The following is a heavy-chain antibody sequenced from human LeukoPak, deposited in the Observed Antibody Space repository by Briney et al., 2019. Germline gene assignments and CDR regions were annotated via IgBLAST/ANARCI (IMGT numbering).Heavy chain of an antibody. J-gene: IGHJ5*02. V-gene: IGHV4-39*07. D-gene: IGHD2/OR15-2a*01. CDR3: ARAFNMSPSWFDP. CDR1: GGSISSSSYY. Sequence: PSETLSLTCTVSGGSISSSSYYWGWIRQPPGKGLEWIGSIYYSGSTYYNPSLKSRVTISVDTSKNQFSLKLSSVTAADTAVYYCARAFNMSPSWFDPWGQGTLVTVSS. CDR2: IYYSGST.